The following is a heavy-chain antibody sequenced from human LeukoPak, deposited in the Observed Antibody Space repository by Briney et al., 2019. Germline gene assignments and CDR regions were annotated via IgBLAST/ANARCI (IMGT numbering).Heavy chain of an antibody. V-gene: IGHV4-59*08. J-gene: IGHJ4*02. D-gene: IGHD3-22*01. CDR2: IFYNGGT. CDR1: GGSINSYY. CDR3: ATSSGFYYGAFDY. Sequence: PSETLSLTCTVSGGSINSYYWSWIRQPPGKGLEWIAYIFYNGGTNLNPFLKSRVTISVDTSKNRFSLKLSSVTAADTAVYYCATSSGFYYGAFDYWGQGTLVTVSS.